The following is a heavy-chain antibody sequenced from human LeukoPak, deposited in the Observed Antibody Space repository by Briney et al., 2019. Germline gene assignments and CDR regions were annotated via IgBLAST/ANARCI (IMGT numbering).Heavy chain of an antibody. CDR1: GCSFTSYW. CDR2: IYPGDSDT. Sequence: GESLKISCKGSGCSFTSYWVGWVRQMPGKGLEWMGIIYPGDSDTRYSPSFQGQVTISADKSISTAYLQWSSLKASDTAMYYCASLDCSGGSCYRVGWFDPWGQGTLVTVSS. D-gene: IGHD2-15*01. J-gene: IGHJ5*02. V-gene: IGHV5-51*01. CDR3: ASLDCSGGSCYRVGWFDP.